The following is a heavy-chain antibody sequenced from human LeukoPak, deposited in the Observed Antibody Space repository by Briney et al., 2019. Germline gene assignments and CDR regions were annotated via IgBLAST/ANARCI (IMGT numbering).Heavy chain of an antibody. CDR2: IIPIFGTA. D-gene: IGHD3-3*01. V-gene: IGHV1-69*05. Sequence: SVKVSCKASAGTFSSYAISWVRQAPGQGLEWMGRIIPIFGTANYAQKFQGRVTITTDESTSTAYMELSSLRSEDTAVYYCARGSKMWSGPFDYWGQGTLVTVSS. CDR1: AGTFSSYA. J-gene: IGHJ4*02. CDR3: ARGSKMWSGPFDY.